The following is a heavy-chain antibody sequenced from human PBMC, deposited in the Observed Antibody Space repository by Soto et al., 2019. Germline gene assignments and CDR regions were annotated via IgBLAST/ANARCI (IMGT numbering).Heavy chain of an antibody. V-gene: IGHV1-69*02. CDR1: GGTFSSYT. D-gene: IGHD3-22*01. J-gene: IGHJ6*02. Sequence: QVQLVQSGAEVKKPGSSVKVSCKASGGTFSSYTISWVRQAPGQGLEWMGRIIPILGIANYAQKFQGRVTITADKSTSTAYMELSSLRSEDTAVYYCARFSYYDSSGYYPPAYYYYGMDVWGQGTTVTVSS. CDR2: IIPILGIA. CDR3: ARFSYYDSSGYYPPAYYYYGMDV.